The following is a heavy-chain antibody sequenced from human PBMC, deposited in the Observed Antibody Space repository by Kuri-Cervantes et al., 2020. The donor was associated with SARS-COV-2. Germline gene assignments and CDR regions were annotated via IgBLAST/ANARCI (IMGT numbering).Heavy chain of an antibody. D-gene: IGHD3-3*01. CDR1: GGSISSGDYY. CDR3: ARRGNDFGSGYYSLDYYYMDV. J-gene: IGHJ6*03. V-gene: IGHV4-30-4*08. Sequence: SETLSPTCTVSGGSISSGDYYWSWIRQPPGKGLEWIGYIYYSGSTYYNPPLKSRVTISVDTSKNQFSLKLSSVTAADTAVYYCARRGNDFGSGYYSLDYYYMDVWGKGTTVTVSS. CDR2: IYYSGST.